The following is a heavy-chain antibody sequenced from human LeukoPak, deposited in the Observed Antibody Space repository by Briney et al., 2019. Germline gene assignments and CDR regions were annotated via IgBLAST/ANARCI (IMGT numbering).Heavy chain of an antibody. V-gene: IGHV4-30-4*01. Sequence: NPSQTLSLTCTVSGGSISSGDYYWSRIRQPPGKGLEWIGYIYYSGSTYYNQSLKSRVTISVDTSKNQFSLKLSSVTAADTAVYYCARDRPPHIMRLAFDIWGQGTMVTVS. CDR1: GGSISSGDYY. D-gene: IGHD3-16*01. CDR2: IYYSGST. J-gene: IGHJ3*02. CDR3: ARDRPPHIMRLAFDI.